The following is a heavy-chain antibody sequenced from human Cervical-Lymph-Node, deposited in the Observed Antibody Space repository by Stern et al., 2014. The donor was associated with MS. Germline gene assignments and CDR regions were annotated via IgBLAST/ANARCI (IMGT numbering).Heavy chain of an antibody. CDR1: GFTFSSYG. Sequence: MQLVESGGGVVQPGRSLRLSCAASGFTFSSYGMHWVRQAPGKGLEWVAVISYDGSNKYYADSVKGRFTISRDNSKNTLYLQMNSLRAEDTAVYYCAKVPFPYGSSHYGMDVWGQGTTVTVSS. V-gene: IGHV3-30*18. CDR2: ISYDGSNK. D-gene: IGHD3-22*01. J-gene: IGHJ6*02. CDR3: AKVPFPYGSSHYGMDV.